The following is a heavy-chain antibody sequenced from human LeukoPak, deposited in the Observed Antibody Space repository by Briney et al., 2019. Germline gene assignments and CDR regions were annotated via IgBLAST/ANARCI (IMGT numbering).Heavy chain of an antibody. V-gene: IGHV3-64*01. CDR2: VSRDGGIT. D-gene: IGHD4-17*01. CDR3: ARELLGAGMTTAARGDSFDI. CDR1: GFTFSSYS. Sequence: PGGSLRLSCAASGFTFSSYSMHWVRQAPGEGLECVSVVSRDGGITWYANSVKGRFTISRDNSRNTIHLQMGSLRPEDTAVYYCARELLGAGMTTAARGDSFDIWGQGTMVTVSS. J-gene: IGHJ3*02.